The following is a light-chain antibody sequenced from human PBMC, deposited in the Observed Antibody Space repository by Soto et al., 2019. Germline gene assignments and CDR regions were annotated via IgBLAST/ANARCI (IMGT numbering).Light chain of an antibody. Sequence: QSVLTQPASVSGSPGQSIAISCTGTSSDVGGYDYVSWYQQHPGKAPKLMISGVSNRPSGVSNRFSGSKSGNTASLTISGLQAEDEADYYCSSYTSSGTHVFGTGTKVTVL. CDR3: SSYTSSGTHV. J-gene: IGLJ1*01. CDR2: GVS. V-gene: IGLV2-14*01. CDR1: SSDVGGYDY.